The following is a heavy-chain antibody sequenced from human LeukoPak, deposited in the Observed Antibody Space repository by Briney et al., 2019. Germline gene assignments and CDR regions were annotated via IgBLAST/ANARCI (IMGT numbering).Heavy chain of an antibody. D-gene: IGHD2/OR15-2a*01. Sequence: ASVKVSCKASGYSFTTYVIAWVRQAPGQGPEWLGWINPQNGNTNFAQRFQGRVTMTTDTSTNTAYVELRSLTSDDTAVYYCARACTTFITQWCFSDFWGQGTLVTVPS. V-gene: IGHV1-18*04. CDR3: ARACTTFITQWCFSDF. J-gene: IGHJ4*02. CDR2: INPQNGNT. CDR1: GYSFTTYV.